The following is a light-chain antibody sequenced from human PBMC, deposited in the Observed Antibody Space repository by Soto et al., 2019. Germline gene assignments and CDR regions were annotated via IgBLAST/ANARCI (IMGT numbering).Light chain of an antibody. Sequence: EIVLTQSPGTLSLSPGERATLSCRARQSVRRNYLAWYRQKPGQAPRLLIYGATSRATGIPDRFSGSGSGTDFTLTISRLEPEDFAVYYCQQYDSTPLYTFGQGTKLEIK. CDR2: GAT. V-gene: IGKV3-20*01. CDR3: QQYDSTPLYT. CDR1: QSVRRNY. J-gene: IGKJ2*01.